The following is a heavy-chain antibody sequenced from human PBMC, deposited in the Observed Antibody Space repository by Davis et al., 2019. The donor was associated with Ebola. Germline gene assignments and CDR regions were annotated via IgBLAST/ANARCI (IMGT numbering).Heavy chain of an antibody. J-gene: IGHJ4*02. CDR2: ISYYDGSNK. CDR3: AKDGPEPNYYHSSGYSLAIDH. V-gene: IGHV3-30*18. Sequence: GESLKISCAASGLTFSRHSMNWVRQAPGKGLDWVAVISYYDGSNKKYGDSVKGRFTISRDNSKNMLYLQMNSLRLEDTAVYHCAKDGPEPNYYHSSGYSLAIDHWGQGTLVTVSS. CDR1: GLTFSRHS. D-gene: IGHD3-22*01.